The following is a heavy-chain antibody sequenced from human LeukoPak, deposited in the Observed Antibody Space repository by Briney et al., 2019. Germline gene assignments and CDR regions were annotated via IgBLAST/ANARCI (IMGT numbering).Heavy chain of an antibody. CDR1: GFTFSTYW. D-gene: IGHD3-3*01. CDR2: IKQDGSEK. V-gene: IGHV3-7*01. J-gene: IGHJ4*02. Sequence: GGSLRLSXAASGFTFSTYWMSWVRQAPGQGLEWVANIKQDGSEKYYVVSVNGRFTISRDNAKNSLYLQMNSLRAEDTAVYYCARSNYDFWSGYLYYLDYWGQGTLVTVSS. CDR3: ARSNYDFWSGYLYYLDY.